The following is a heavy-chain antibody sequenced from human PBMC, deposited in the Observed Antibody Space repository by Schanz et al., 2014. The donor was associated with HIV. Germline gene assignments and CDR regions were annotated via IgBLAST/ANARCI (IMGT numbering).Heavy chain of an antibody. CDR1: GGTFSIYA. CDR2: IIPIFGTA. J-gene: IGHJ6*02. CDR3: ARAAFSREYYYGMDV. V-gene: IGHV1-69*01. D-gene: IGHD3-3*02. Sequence: QVQLVQSGAEVKKPGSSVKVSCKASGGTFSIYAISWVRQAPGQGLEWMGGIIPIFGTANYAQKFQGRVTIIADESTSTAYMELSSLRSADTAVYICARAAFSREYYYGMDVWGQGTTVTVSS.